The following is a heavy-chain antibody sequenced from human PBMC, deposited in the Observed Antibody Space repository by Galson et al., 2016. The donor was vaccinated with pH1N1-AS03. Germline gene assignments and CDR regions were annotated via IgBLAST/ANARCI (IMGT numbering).Heavy chain of an antibody. Sequence: LRLSCAASGFTFSSYGMHWLRQAPGKGLEWVAFISYDGINIYYADSVEGRLTISRDNSKNTLFLQMNSLRVADTAIYYCALGRRAALAGVPLDRWGQGTLVTVSS. V-gene: IGHV3-30*03. J-gene: IGHJ4*02. CDR1: GFTFSSYG. D-gene: IGHD6-13*01. CDR3: ALGRRAALAGVPLDR. CDR2: ISYDGINI.